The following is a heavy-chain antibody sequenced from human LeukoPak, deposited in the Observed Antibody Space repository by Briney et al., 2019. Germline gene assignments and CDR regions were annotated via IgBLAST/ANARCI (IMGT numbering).Heavy chain of an antibody. CDR3: AHTRVVVAATNFDY. Sequence: ESGPTLVKPTQTLTLTCAFSGFSLSTSGVGVGWIRQPPGKALEWLALIYWDDDKRYSPSLKSRLTITKDTSKNQAVLTMTNMDPVDTATYYCAHTRVVVAATNFDYWGQGTLVTVSS. CDR1: GFSLSTSGVG. J-gene: IGHJ4*02. CDR2: IYWDDDK. V-gene: IGHV2-5*02. D-gene: IGHD2-15*01.